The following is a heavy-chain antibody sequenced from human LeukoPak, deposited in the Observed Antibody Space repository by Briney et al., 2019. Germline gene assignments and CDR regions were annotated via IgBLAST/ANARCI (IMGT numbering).Heavy chain of an antibody. CDR2: MNRENGNT. J-gene: IGHJ3*02. CDR3: ATPMANTFDAFDI. D-gene: IGHD5-24*01. V-gene: IGHV1-8*01. CDR1: GYTFTGYD. Sequence: ASVKVSCKASGYTFTGYDINWVRQATGQGLEWMGWMNRENGNTGYAQKFHGRVTMTRHAPTNTAYMELTSLRSEDTAVYFCATPMANTFDAFDIWGQGSRVTVSS.